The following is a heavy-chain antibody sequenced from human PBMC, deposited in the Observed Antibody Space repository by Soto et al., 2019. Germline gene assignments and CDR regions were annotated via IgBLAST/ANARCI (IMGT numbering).Heavy chain of an antibody. V-gene: IGHV4-31*03. CDR1: GDSVISGDTY. D-gene: IGHD2-2*01. J-gene: IGHJ4*02. Sequence: QVQLQESGPGLVKPSQTLSLICTVSGDSVISGDTYLNWIRQHPERGLEWMGYINYRGNTNYHPALKSRILISVDTSANQFSLRLTSVTAADTAVYYCARDAPGVDPHWGEGALVTVSS. CDR3: ARDAPGVDPH. CDR2: INYRGNT.